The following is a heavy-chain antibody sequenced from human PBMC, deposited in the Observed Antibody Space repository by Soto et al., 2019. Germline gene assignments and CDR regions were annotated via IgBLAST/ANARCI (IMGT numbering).Heavy chain of an antibody. J-gene: IGHJ5*02. CDR3: AREPTTAGTVNWFDP. D-gene: IGHD6-13*01. CDR2: VYTSGYS. V-gene: IGHV4-4*07. CDR1: GGSISSDY. Sequence: VQLQESGPGLVKPSETLSLICTVSGGSISSDYLSWIRQPAGKGLEWIGRVYTSGYSNYNPSLKNRVTMSVDTSKKQFSLNLSSVTAADTAVYYCAREPTTAGTVNWFDPWGQGTLVTVSS.